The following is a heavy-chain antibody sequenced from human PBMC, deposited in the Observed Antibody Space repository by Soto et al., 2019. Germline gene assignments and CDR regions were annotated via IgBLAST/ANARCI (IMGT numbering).Heavy chain of an antibody. D-gene: IGHD4-17*01. V-gene: IGHV3-30-3*01. Sequence: PGGSLRLSCAASGFTFSSYAMHWFRQAPGKGLEWVAITSRDGNNKYYADSVKGRFTISRDNSKNTLYLQMNSLRTEDTAVYYCARDYGDYGGDYWGQGTLVTVSS. CDR1: GFTFSSYA. CDR3: ARDYGDYGGDY. J-gene: IGHJ4*02. CDR2: TSRDGNNK.